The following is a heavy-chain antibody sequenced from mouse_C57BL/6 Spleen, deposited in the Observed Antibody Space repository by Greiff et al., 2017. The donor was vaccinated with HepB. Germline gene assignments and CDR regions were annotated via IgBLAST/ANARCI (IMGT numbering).Heavy chain of an antibody. V-gene: IGHV10-1*01. CDR1: GFSFNTYA. CDR2: IRSKSNNYAT. CDR3: VRQNYGRYYAMDY. J-gene: IGHJ4*01. Sequence: EVHLVESGGGLVQPKGSLKLSCAASGFSFNTYAMNWVRQAPGKGLEWVARIRSKSNNYATYYADSVKDRFTISRDDSESMLYLQMNNLKTEDTAMYYCVRQNYGRYYAMDYWGQGTSVTVSS. D-gene: IGHD1-1*01.